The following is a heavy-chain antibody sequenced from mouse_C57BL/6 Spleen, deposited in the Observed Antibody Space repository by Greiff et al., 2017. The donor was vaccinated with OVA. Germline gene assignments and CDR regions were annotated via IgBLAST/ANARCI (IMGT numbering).Heavy chain of an antibody. CDR1: GYTFTSYW. J-gene: IGHJ3*01. CDR3: AGEDDYDGFAY. D-gene: IGHD2-4*01. Sequence: QVQLQQPGAELVRPGSSVKLSCKASGYTFTSYWMHWVKQRPIQGLEWIGNIDPSDRETHYNQKFKDKATLTVDKSSSTAYMQLSSLTSEDSAVDYCAGEDDYDGFAYWGQGTLVTVSA. V-gene: IGHV1-52*01. CDR2: IDPSDRET.